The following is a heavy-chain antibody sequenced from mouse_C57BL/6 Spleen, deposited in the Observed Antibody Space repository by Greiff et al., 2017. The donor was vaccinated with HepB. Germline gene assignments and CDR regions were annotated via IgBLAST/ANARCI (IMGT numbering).Heavy chain of an antibody. CDR1: GYAFSSYW. CDR3: ARSWDYYGSSYCYFDY. CDR2: IYPGDGDT. D-gene: IGHD1-1*01. J-gene: IGHJ2*01. Sequence: QVQLQQSGAELVKPGASVKISCKASGYAFSSYWMNWVKQRPGKGLEWIGQIYPGDGDTNYNGKFKGKATLTADKSSSTAYMQLSSLTSEDSAVYFCARSWDYYGSSYCYFDYWGQGTTLTVSS. V-gene: IGHV1-80*01.